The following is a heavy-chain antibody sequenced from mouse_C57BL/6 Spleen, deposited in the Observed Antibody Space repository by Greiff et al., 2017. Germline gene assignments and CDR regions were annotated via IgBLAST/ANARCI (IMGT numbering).Heavy chain of an antibody. CDR2: ISSGSSTI. J-gene: IGHJ4*01. V-gene: IGHV5-17*01. Sequence: EVHLVESGGGLVKPGGSLKLSCAASGFTFSDYGMHWVRQAPEKGLEWVAYISSGSSTISYADTVKGRFTISRDNAKNTMFLQITSLRSEDTAIYYCARRLRPSGDAMDYWGQGTSVTVSS. CDR1: GFTFSDYG. D-gene: IGHD1-2*01. CDR3: ARRLRPSGDAMDY.